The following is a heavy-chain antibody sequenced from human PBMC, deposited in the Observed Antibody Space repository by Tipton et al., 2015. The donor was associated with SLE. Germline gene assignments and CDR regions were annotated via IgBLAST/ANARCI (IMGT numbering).Heavy chain of an antibody. V-gene: IGHV4-34*01. CDR3: ARSEFIQLWFDAFDI. D-gene: IGHD5-18*01. Sequence: TLSLTCAVYGGSFSGYYWSWIRQPPGKGLEWIGSIYHSGSTYYNPSLKSRVTISVDTSKNQFSLKLSSVTAADTAVYYCARSEFIQLWFDAFDIWGQGTMVTVSS. CDR1: GGSFSGYY. J-gene: IGHJ3*02. CDR2: IYHSGST.